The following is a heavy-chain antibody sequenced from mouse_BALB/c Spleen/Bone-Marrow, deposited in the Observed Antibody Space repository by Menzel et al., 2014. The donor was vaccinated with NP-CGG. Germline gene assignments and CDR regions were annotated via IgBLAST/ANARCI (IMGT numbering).Heavy chain of an antibody. CDR3: ARGDGNYPFYAMGY. CDR2: IYPGDGDT. J-gene: IGHJ4*01. Sequence: QVQLQQSGAELVRPGSSVKISCKASGYAFSSYWMNWVKQRPGQGLEWIGQIYPGDGDTNYNGKFKGKATLTADKSSSTAYMQLSSLTSEDSAVYFCARGDGNYPFYAMGYWGQGPSVTVSS. V-gene: IGHV1-80*01. D-gene: IGHD2-1*01. CDR1: GYAFSSYW.